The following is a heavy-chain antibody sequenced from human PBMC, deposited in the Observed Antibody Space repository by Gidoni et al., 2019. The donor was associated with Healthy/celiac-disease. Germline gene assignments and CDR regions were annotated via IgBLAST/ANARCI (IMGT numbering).Heavy chain of an antibody. J-gene: IGHJ5*02. Sequence: EVQLVQSGAEVKKHGESLKISCKGSGYSFTSYWIGLVRQMPGKGLEWMGIIYPGDSDTRYSPSFQGQVTISADKSISTVYLQWSSLKASDTAMYYCARRLYCSSTSCYRGTPSWFDPWGQGTLVTVSS. CDR3: ARRLYCSSTSCYRGTPSWFDP. CDR2: IYPGDSDT. V-gene: IGHV5-51*01. D-gene: IGHD2-2*02. CDR1: GYSFTSYW.